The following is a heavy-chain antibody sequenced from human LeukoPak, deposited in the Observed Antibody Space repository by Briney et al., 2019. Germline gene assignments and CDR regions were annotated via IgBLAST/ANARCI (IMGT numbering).Heavy chain of an antibody. CDR1: GFTFSRYA. J-gene: IGHJ4*02. V-gene: IGHV3-30-3*01. CDR3: APGPDREEMATIFDLGNDY. CDR2: ISYDGSNK. D-gene: IGHD5-24*01. Sequence: GGSLRLSCAASGFTFSRYAMHWVRQAPGKGLEWVAVISYDGSNKYYADSVKGRFTISRDNSKNTLYLQMNSLRAEDTAVYYCAPGPDREEMATIFDLGNDYWGQGTLVTVSS.